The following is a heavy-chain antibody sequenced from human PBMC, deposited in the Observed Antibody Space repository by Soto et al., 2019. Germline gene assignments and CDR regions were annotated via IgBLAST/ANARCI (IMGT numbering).Heavy chain of an antibody. CDR1: GFTFSSYG. J-gene: IGHJ4*02. V-gene: IGHV3-30*18. D-gene: IGHD2-21*02. CDR2: ISDDGSNK. CDR3: AKDYCGGDCYSSHFDY. Sequence: GGSLRLSCAASGFTFSSYGMHWVRQAPGKGLEWVAVISDDGSNKYYADSVKGRFTISRDNSKNTLYLQMNSLRAEDTAVYYCAKDYCGGDCYSSHFDYWGQGTLVTVSS.